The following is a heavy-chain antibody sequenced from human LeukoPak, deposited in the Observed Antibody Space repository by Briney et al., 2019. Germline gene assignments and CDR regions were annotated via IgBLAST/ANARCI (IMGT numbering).Heavy chain of an antibody. V-gene: IGHV4-39*01. J-gene: IGHJ6*03. D-gene: IGHD3-10*01. CDR1: GGSISSSSYY. CDR2: IYYSGST. CDR3: ARVYGSGSYYNGYYYYYMDV. Sequence: PSETLSLTCTVSGGSISSSSYYWGWIRQPPGKGLEWIGSIYYSGSTYYNPSLKSRVTISVDTSKSQFSLKLSSVTAADTAVYYCARVYGSGSYYNGYYYYYMDVWGKGTTVTISS.